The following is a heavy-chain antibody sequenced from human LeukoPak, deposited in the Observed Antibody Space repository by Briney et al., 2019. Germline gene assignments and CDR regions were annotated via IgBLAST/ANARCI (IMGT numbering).Heavy chain of an antibody. CDR3: ARHYNFDY. CDR2: IYPGDSDT. CDR1: GYSFTTYW. D-gene: IGHD4-11*01. Sequence: NPGESLKISCKGSGYSFTTYWIGWVRQMPGKGLEWMGNIYPGDSDTRYNPSFQGQVTISADKSISTAYLQWSSLKASDTAIYYCARHYNFDYCGQGTLVTVSS. V-gene: IGHV5-51*01. J-gene: IGHJ4*02.